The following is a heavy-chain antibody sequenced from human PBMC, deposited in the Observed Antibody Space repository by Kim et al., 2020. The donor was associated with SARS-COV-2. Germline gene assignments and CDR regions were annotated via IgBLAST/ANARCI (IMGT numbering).Heavy chain of an antibody. J-gene: IGHJ6*02. D-gene: IGHD3-10*01. CDR3: AREGYYYGSGSYYSPGRGMDV. CDR2: IGTAGDT. Sequence: GGSLRLSCAASGFTFSSYDMHWVRQATGKGLEWVSAIGTAGDTYYPGSVKGRFTISRENAKNSLYLQMNSLRAGDTAVYYCAREGYYYGSGSYYSPGRGMDVWGQGTTVTVSS. CDR1: GFTFSSYD. V-gene: IGHV3-13*01.